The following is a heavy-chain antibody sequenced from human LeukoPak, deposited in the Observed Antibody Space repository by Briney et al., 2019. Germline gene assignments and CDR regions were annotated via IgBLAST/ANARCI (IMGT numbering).Heavy chain of an antibody. CDR1: GYTFTGYY. J-gene: IGHJ6*03. V-gene: IGHV1-2*02. CDR2: INPNSGGT. D-gene: IGHD3-10*01. CDR3: ARPNYYGSGSYYNLYYYVDV. Sequence: GASVKVSCKASGYTFTGYYMHWVRQAPGQGLEWMGWINPNSGGTNYAQKFQGRVTMTRDTSISTAYMELSRLRSDDTAVYYCARPNYYGSGSYYNLYYYVDVWGKGTTVTVSS.